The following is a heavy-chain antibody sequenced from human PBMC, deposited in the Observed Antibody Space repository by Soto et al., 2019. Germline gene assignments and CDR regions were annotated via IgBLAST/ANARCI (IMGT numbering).Heavy chain of an antibody. D-gene: IGHD3-10*01. J-gene: IGHJ6*02. V-gene: IGHV4-39*02. CDR2: IYYSGST. CDR1: GGSISSSSYY. Sequence: SETLSLTCTVSGGSISSSSYYWGWIRQPPGKGLEWIGSIYYSGSTYYNPSLKSRVTISVDTSKNQFSLKLSSVTAEDTAVYYCARDRGYGSGSYKYSYYGMDVWGQGTTVTVSS. CDR3: ARDRGYGSGSYKYSYYGMDV.